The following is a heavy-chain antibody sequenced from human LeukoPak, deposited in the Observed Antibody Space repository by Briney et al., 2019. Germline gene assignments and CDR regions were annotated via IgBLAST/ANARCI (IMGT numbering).Heavy chain of an antibody. CDR1: GGSINNGGYY. CDR2: IYYSGSS. J-gene: IGHJ4*02. Sequence: PSQTLSLTCTVSGGSINNGGYYWSWIRQHPGKGLEWIGYIYYSGSSYYNPSLRSRVTISVDTSKNHFSLNLSSVTAADTAVFYCARQNSSTWYDYIDYWGQGTLVTVSS. CDR3: ARQNSSTWYDYIDY. D-gene: IGHD6-13*01. V-gene: IGHV4-31*03.